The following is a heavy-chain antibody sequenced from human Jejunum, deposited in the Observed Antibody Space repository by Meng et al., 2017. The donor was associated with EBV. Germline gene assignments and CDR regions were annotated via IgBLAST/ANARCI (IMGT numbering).Heavy chain of an antibody. CDR3: AEDRDDYGDYGFDY. J-gene: IGHJ4*02. D-gene: IGHD4-17*01. V-gene: IGHV3-23*04. CDR2: ISQSGDSI. CDR1: GFTVSIYG. Sequence: GRLGESVGGVGQFEGSVRLSFSASGFTVSIYGMSWVRQAPGKGLEWVSTISQSGDSIYNADSLKGRFTTSRDNSKNSLYLQMSSLRVEDTAVYYCAEDRDDYGDYGFDYWGQGTLVTVSS.